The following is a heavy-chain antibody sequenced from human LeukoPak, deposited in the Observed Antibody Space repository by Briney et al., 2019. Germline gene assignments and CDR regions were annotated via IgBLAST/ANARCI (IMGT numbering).Heavy chain of an antibody. Sequence: GESLKISCKGSGYSITTYWIGWVRQMPGKGLEWMGIIYPSDSDTKYSPSFQGQVTISADKSISTAYLQWSSLKASDTAMYYCARQMGYSYDPVGYWGQGTLVTVSS. D-gene: IGHD5-18*01. J-gene: IGHJ4*02. CDR1: GYSITTYW. V-gene: IGHV5-51*01. CDR2: IYPSDSDT. CDR3: ARQMGYSYDPVGY.